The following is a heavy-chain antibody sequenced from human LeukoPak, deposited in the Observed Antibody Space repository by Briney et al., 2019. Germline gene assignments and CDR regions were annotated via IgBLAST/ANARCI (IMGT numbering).Heavy chain of an antibody. CDR1: GFTFDDYG. CDR2: INWNGGST. D-gene: IGHD6-13*01. V-gene: IGHV3-20*04. CDR3: ARTYSSSSWYNDAFDI. Sequence: PGGSLRLSCAASGFTFDDYGMSWVRQAPGKGLEWVSGINWNGGSTGYADSVKGRFTISRDNAKNSLYLQMNSLRAEDTALYYCARTYSSSSWYNDAFDIWGQGTMVTVSS. J-gene: IGHJ3*02.